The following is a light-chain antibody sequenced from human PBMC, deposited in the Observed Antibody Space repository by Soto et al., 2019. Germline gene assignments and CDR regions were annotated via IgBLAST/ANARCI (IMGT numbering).Light chain of an antibody. J-gene: IGLJ2*01. CDR3: SAHTYGALV. CDR2: EVS. CDR1: SSYVGRSNH. V-gene: IGLV2-14*01. Sequence: QSVLTQPASVSGSPGQSITISCTGTSSYVGRSNHVFWYQQHPGKAPKLIIYEVSSRPSGVSNRFSGSKSGNTASLTISGLQAEDEADYYCSAHTYGALVFGGGTKVTVL.